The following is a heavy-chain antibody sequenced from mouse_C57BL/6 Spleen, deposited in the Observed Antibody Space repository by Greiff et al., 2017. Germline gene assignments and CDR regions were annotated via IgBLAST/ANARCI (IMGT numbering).Heavy chain of an antibody. J-gene: IGHJ2*01. Sequence: QVHVKQPGAELVKPGASVKVSCKASGYTFTSYWMHWVKQRPGQGLEWIGRIHPSDSDTNYNQKFKGKATLTVDKSSSTAYMQLSSLTSEDSAVYYCAMGRHGSHYFDYWGQGTTLTVSS. CDR2: IHPSDSDT. CDR3: AMGRHGSHYFDY. D-gene: IGHD1-1*01. V-gene: IGHV1-74*01. CDR1: GYTFTSYW.